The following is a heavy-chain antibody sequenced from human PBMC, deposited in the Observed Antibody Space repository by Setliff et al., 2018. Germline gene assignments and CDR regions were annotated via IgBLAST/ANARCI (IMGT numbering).Heavy chain of an antibody. CDR2: ISGDASYT. V-gene: IGHV3-23*01. CDR1: GFIFSPYA. J-gene: IGHJ6*03. D-gene: IGHD5-12*01. CDR3: ARAGGSGAGYDYLGV. Sequence: HPGGSLRLSCEASGFIFSPYAMVWVRQAPGKGLEWVSIISGDASYTAYADSVKGRFTISRDNSKNTLYLQMNSLRGDDTAVYHCARAGGSGAGYDYLGVWGRGTTVTVSS.